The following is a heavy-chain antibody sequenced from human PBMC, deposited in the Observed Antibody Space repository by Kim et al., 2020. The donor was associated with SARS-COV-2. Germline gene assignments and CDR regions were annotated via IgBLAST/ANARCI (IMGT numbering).Heavy chain of an antibody. J-gene: IGHJ4*02. Sequence: TNDNPSLNSRVTRSVEPSKNQFSLDLSSVTAADTAVYYCARGPNRYYFDYWGQGTLVTVSS. CDR3: ARGPNRYYFDY. V-gene: IGHV4-59*09. CDR2: T.